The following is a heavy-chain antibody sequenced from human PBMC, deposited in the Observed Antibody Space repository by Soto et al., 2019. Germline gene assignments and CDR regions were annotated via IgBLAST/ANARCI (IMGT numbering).Heavy chain of an antibody. V-gene: IGHV3-30*18. D-gene: IGHD6-13*01. CDR3: AKDKGGEQQLGYFDY. Sequence: GGSLRLSCAASGFTFSSYGMHWVRQAPGKGLEWVAVISYDGSNKYYADSVKGRFTISRDNSKNTLYLQMNSLRAEDTAVYYCAKDKGGEQQLGYFDYWGQGTLVTVSS. CDR1: GFTFSSYG. J-gene: IGHJ4*02. CDR2: ISYDGSNK.